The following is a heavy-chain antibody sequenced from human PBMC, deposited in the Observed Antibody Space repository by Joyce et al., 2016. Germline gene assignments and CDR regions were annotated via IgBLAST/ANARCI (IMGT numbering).Heavy chain of an antibody. CDR2: LSSSSSYI. V-gene: IGHV3-21*01. CDR1: GFTFSSYS. Sequence: EVQLVESGGGLVKPGGSLRLSCAASGFTFSSYSMSWVRQAPGKGLEWVSSLSSSSSYIKYTDSVKGRFTISRDNAKNSLYLLMNSLRVEDTAVYYCARSSYTNGIFDYWGQGTLVTVSS. CDR3: ARSSYTNGIFDY. D-gene: IGHD2-8*01. J-gene: IGHJ4*02.